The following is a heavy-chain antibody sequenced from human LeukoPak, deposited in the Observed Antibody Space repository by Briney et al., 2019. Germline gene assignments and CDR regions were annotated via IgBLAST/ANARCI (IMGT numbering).Heavy chain of an antibody. CDR1: GFTVSSNY. D-gene: IGHD4-23*01. V-gene: IGHV3-53*01. CDR2: IYSGGST. J-gene: IGHJ3*02. CDR3: ASTVVTPSGAFDI. Sequence: GGSLRLSCAASGFTVSSNYMSWVRQAPGKELEGVSVIYSGGSTYYADSVKGRFTISRDNSKNTLYLQMNSLRAEDTAVYYCASTVVTPSGAFDIWGQGTMVTVSS.